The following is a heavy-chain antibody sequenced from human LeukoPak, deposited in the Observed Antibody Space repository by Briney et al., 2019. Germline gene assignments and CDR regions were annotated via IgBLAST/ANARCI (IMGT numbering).Heavy chain of an antibody. Sequence: AGGSVRLSCTASGFTFTSYAMTWVRQAPGKGLEWVSGISGSGGHTYNADSVEGRFTISRDNSKNTVSLQLSSLRVEDTAVYFCAKDREDSAMISGVFDLWGRGTLVTVSS. CDR3: AKDREDSAMISGVFDL. CDR1: GFTFTSYA. CDR2: ISGSGGHT. V-gene: IGHV3-23*01. D-gene: IGHD5-18*01. J-gene: IGHJ2*01.